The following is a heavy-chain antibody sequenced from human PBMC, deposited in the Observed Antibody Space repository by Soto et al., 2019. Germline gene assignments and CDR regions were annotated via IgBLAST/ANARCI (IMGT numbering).Heavy chain of an antibody. CDR2: ITGSGDST. J-gene: IGHJ4*02. D-gene: IGHD4-4*01. Sequence: QPGGSLRLSCAASGFTFSNFAMSWVRQPPGKGLEWVSAITGSGDSTYYGDSVKGRFTISRDNSKNTLYLQMNSLRAEDTAVYYCAKDESNSNPLYYFDYWGQGTLVTVSS. CDR3: AKDESNSNPLYYFDY. V-gene: IGHV3-23*01. CDR1: GFTFSNFA.